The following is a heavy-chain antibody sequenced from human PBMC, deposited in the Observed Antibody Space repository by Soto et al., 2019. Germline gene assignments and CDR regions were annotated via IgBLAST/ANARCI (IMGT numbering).Heavy chain of an antibody. J-gene: IGHJ1*01. V-gene: IGHV3-23*01. CDR3: ANAYCTNGVCYPEYFQH. CDR1: GFTFSSYA. CDR2: ISGSGGRT. D-gene: IGHD2-8*01. Sequence: GGSLRLSCAASGFTFSSYAMSWVRQAPGKGMEWVSAISGSGGRTYYADSVKGRFTISRDNSKNTLYLQMNNLRAEDAAVYYCANAYCTNGVCYPEYFQHWGQGTLVTVSS.